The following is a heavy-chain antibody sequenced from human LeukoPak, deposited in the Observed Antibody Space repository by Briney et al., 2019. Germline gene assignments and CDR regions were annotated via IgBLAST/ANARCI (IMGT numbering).Heavy chain of an antibody. CDR2: ISSSSSYI. CDR3: ARVSPHIAAAGTPPGDDAFDI. J-gene: IGHJ3*02. CDR1: GFTFSSYS. Sequence: GGSLRLSCAASGFTFSSYSMNWVRQAPGKGLEWVSSISSSSSYIYYADSVKGRFTISRDNAKNSLYLQMNSLRAEDTAVYYCARVSPHIAAAGTPPGDDAFDIWGQGTMVTVSS. V-gene: IGHV3-21*01. D-gene: IGHD6-13*01.